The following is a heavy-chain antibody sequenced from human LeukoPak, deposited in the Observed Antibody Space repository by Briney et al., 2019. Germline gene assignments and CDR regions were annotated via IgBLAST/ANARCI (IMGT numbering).Heavy chain of an antibody. D-gene: IGHD2-2*03. CDR1: EYTFTDYY. Sequence: GASVKVSCKASEYTFTDYYIHWVRQAPGQGLEWMGWISAYNGNTNYAQKLQGRVTMTTDTSTSTAYMELRSLRSDDTAVYYCARDGYRLSGYFYYMDVWGKGTTVTVSS. CDR2: ISAYNGNT. V-gene: IGHV1-18*04. J-gene: IGHJ6*03. CDR3: ARDGYRLSGYFYYMDV.